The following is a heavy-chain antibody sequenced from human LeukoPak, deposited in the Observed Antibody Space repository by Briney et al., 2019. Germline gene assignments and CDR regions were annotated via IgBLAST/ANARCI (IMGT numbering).Heavy chain of an antibody. J-gene: IGHJ4*02. V-gene: IGHV3-23*01. Sequence: GGSLRLSCAASGFTFSSYAMSWVRQAPGKGLEWVSGISGSGGSTYYADSVKGRFTISRDNSKNTLYLQMNSLRAEDTAIYYCAKDPSQVVVAAHYYFDYWGQGTLVTVSA. CDR3: AKDPSQVVVAAHYYFDY. D-gene: IGHD2-15*01. CDR2: ISGSGGST. CDR1: GFTFSSYA.